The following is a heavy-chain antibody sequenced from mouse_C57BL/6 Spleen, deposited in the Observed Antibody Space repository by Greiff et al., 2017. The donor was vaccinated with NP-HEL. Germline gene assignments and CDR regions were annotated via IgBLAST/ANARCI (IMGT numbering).Heavy chain of an antibody. J-gene: IGHJ4*01. V-gene: IGHV1-82*01. D-gene: IGHD1-1*01. CDR1: GYAFSSSW. Sequence: VQLQQSGPELVKPGASVKISCKASGYAFSSSWMNWVKQRPGKGLEWIGRIYPGDGDTNYNGKFKGKATLTADKSSSTAYMQLSSLTSEDSAVYFCARGYYGSEAMDYWGQGTSVTVSS. CDR3: ARGYYGSEAMDY. CDR2: IYPGDGDT.